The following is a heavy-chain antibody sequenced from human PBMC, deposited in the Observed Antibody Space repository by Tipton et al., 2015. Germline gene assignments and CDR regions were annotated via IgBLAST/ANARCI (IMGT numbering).Heavy chain of an antibody. D-gene: IGHD6-25*01. Sequence: SLRLSCAASGFTFSIFDMHWVRQAPGKGLEWVAVISFDGSDKYYADSVKGRFTISRDDSKNTLYLQMNSLRTEDTAVYYCARHAVSVTGVDVWGQGTTVTVSS. CDR1: GFTFSIFD. V-gene: IGHV3-30*03. CDR3: ARHAVSVTGVDV. CDR2: ISFDGSDK. J-gene: IGHJ6*02.